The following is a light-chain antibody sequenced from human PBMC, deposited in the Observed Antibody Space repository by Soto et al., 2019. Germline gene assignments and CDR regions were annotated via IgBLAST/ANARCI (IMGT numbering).Light chain of an antibody. J-gene: IGLJ2*01. CDR1: SGHSSYA. Sequence: QPVLTQSPSASASLGASVKLTCTLSSGHSSYAIAGHQQQPEKGPRYLMKLNSDGSHSKGDGIPDRFSGSSSGAERYLTISSLQSEDEADYYCQTWGTGITVFGGGTKLTVL. V-gene: IGLV4-69*01. CDR3: QTWGTGITV. CDR2: LNSDGSH.